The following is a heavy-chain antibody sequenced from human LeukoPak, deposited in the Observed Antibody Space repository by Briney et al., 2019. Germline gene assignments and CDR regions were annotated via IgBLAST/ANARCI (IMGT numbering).Heavy chain of an antibody. J-gene: IGHJ5*02. D-gene: IGHD6-19*01. V-gene: IGHV3-30*02. CDR2: IRYDGSNK. CDR3: AKDSKGFRSSGWYH. CDR1: GFNFRGYG. Sequence: GGSLRLSCAASGFNFRGYGMHWVRQAPGKGLEWVAFIRYDGSNKYYADSVKGRFTISRDNSKNTLYLQMNSLRAEDTAVYYCAKDSKGFRSSGWYHWGQGTLVTVST.